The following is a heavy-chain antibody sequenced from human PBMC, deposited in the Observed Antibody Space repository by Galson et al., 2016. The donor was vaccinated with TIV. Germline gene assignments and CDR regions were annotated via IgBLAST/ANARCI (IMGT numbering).Heavy chain of an antibody. V-gene: IGHV3-66*02. CDR2: ISDGGNT. CDR1: GLSVSINY. D-gene: IGHD1-26*01. CDR3: ARDRVVDATYYYYYYGMDV. Sequence: SLRLSCAASGLSVSINYMTWVRQAPGKGLEWVSLISDGGNTYYPDSVKGRFTISRDNPKNTLYLQMNGLRAEDTAVYYCARDRVVDATYYYYYYGMDVWGQGTAVTVSS. J-gene: IGHJ6*02.